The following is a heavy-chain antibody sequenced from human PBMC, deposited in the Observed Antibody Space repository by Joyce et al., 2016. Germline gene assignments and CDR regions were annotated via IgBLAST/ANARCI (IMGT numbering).Heavy chain of an antibody. V-gene: IGHV3-13*05. D-gene: IGHD3-16*01. Sequence: EVQLVEAGGALVQPGGSLRLSCAASGFTFSAYEIHWVRQTTGKGRELVSAIGTAGDPYYAGSVKGRFTITRENAKSSLFLQMNSLRAEDTAVYYCARERGGGMSAFDIWGQGTMVTVSS. CDR2: IGTAGDP. CDR3: ARERGGGMSAFDI. J-gene: IGHJ3*02. CDR1: GFTFSAYE.